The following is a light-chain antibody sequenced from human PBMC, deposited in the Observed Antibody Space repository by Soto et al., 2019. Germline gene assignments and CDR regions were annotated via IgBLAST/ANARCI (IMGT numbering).Light chain of an antibody. CDR2: EGT. J-gene: IGLJ2*01. CDR1: SSDVGRYSH. V-gene: IGLV2-23*01. Sequence: QSALTQPASVSGSPGQSITISCSGTSSDVGRYSHVSWYQQHPGKTPKLVIYEGTKRPSGVPNRLSGSKSGNTASLTISGLQAEDEAEYYCCSYASSSSLVFGGGTKVTVL. CDR3: CSYASSSSLV.